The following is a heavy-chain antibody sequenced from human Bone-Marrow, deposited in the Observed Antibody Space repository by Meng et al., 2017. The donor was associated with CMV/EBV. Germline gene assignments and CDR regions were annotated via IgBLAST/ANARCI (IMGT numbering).Heavy chain of an antibody. CDR3: ARHIYTNPEDSYFDS. CDR1: GYSFIDYW. Sequence: KVSCKGSGYSFIDYWIGWVRQMPGKGLEVMGIIFPHDSDIKYSPSFQGQVTISVDKSISTAYLQWRSLKASDTAIYYCARHIYTNPEDSYFDSWGQGTLVTVSS. D-gene: IGHD1-14*01. J-gene: IGHJ4*02. V-gene: IGHV5-51*01. CDR2: IFPHDSDI.